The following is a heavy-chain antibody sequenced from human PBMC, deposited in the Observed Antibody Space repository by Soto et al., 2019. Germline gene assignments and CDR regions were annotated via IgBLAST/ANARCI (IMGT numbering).Heavy chain of an antibody. Sequence: SETLSLTCAVYGGSFSGYYWSWIRQPPGKGLEWIGEINHSGSTNYNPSLKSRVTISVDTSKNQFSLKLSSVTAADTAVYYCARVSPDGSGSKAATTKYYFDYWGQGTLVTVSS. CDR2: INHSGST. D-gene: IGHD3-10*01. CDR1: GGSFSGYY. CDR3: ARVSPDGSGSKAATTKYYFDY. V-gene: IGHV4-34*01. J-gene: IGHJ4*02.